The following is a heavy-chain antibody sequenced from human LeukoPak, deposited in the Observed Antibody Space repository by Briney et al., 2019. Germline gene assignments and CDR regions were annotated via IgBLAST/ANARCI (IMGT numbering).Heavy chain of an antibody. CDR3: AKFGPHLLNNFDS. D-gene: IGHD3-16*01. CDR1: GVSITTHF. J-gene: IGHJ4*02. CDR2: VCYGGST. Sequence: SETLSLTCNVSGVSITTHFWNWIRLSPGRGLEWIGYVCYGGSTKYNPSFQHRLTISLDTSKNQFSLEMTSVTAADTAVYYCAKFGPHLLNNFDSWGQGTLVTVSS. V-gene: IGHV4-59*08.